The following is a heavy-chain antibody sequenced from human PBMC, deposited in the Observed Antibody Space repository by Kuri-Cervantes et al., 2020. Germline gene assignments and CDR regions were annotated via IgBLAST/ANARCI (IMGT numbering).Heavy chain of an antibody. CDR1: DGSISSSSYY. V-gene: IGHV4-39*02. CDR3: ARDAYGGGSGIFGY. D-gene: IGHD4-23*01. J-gene: IGHJ4*02. CDR2: IYYSGST. Sequence: ESLKISCTVSDGSISSSSYYWGWIRQPPGKGLEWIGSIYYSGSTYYNPSLKSRVTISVDTSKNQFSLKLSSVTAADTAVYYCARDAYGGGSGIFGYWGQGTLVTVSS.